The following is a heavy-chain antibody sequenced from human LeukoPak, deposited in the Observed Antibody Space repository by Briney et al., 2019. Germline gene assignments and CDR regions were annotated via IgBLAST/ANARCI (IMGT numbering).Heavy chain of an antibody. V-gene: IGHV3-21*01. CDR1: GFTFSSYS. CDR3: ARVAAAAFVFDY. Sequence: PGGSLRLSCAASGFTFSSYSMNWVRQAPGKGLEWVSSISSSSSYIYYADSVKGRFTISRDNAKNPLYLQMNSLRAEDTAVYYCARVAAAAFVFDYWGQGTLVTVSS. D-gene: IGHD6-13*01. CDR2: ISSSSSYI. J-gene: IGHJ4*02.